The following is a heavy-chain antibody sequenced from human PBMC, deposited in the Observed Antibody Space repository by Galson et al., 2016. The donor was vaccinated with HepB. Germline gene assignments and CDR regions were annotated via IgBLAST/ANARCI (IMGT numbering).Heavy chain of an antibody. CDR2: TVHDGSK. CDR3: ARGRRGLDFLDH. V-gene: IGHV4-39*01. CDR1: GDFFSGGSHY. J-gene: IGHJ3*01. Sequence: EPLSLTCIVSGDFFSGGSHYCAWIRQPPGKGLEWLALTVHDGSKYHTPSFRGRVTMSVDMANNRFSLSLTSGTAADTALYYCARGRRGLDFLDHWGQGTMVTVSS. D-gene: IGHD5-12*01.